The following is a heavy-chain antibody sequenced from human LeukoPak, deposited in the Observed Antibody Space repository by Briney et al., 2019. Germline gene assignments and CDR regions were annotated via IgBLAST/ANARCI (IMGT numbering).Heavy chain of an antibody. CDR2: ITSGSSYA. J-gene: IGHJ3*02. D-gene: IGHD4-11*01. CDR3: ARGKYTVLTATDAFDI. V-gene: IGHV3-21*01. Sequence: GGSLRLSCAASGFTFSNSAMNWVRQAPGKGLEWVSSITSGSSYAYYADSVKGRFTISRDNAKNSLHLQMNSLRTEDTALYFCARGKYTVLTATDAFDISGQGTMVTVSS. CDR1: GFTFSNSA.